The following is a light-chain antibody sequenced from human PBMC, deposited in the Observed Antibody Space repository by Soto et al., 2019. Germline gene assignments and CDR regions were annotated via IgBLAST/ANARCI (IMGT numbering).Light chain of an antibody. Sequence: EIVLTQSPGTLSLSPGERATLSCRASQTVGRNYLAWYQQKPGQSPRLLIHGASNRATGIPDRISGSGSGTDFTLIINRLEPADFEVYYCQQYASAPLTFGGGTKVEIK. CDR2: GAS. CDR1: QTVGRNY. V-gene: IGKV3-20*01. J-gene: IGKJ4*01. CDR3: QQYASAPLT.